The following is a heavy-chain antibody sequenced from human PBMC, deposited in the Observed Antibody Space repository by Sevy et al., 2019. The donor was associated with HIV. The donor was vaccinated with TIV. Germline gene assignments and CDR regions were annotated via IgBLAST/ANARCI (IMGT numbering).Heavy chain of an antibody. CDR3: ARDRDYDYIWGTFPYRDY. J-gene: IGHJ4*02. CDR2: ISAYKGNT. D-gene: IGHD3-16*01. CDR1: GYTFTSYG. Sequence: ASVKVSCKASGYTFTSYGISWVRQAPGQGLEWMGWISAYKGNTNYAQKFQGRVTMTTDTSTFTAYMELRSLRYDDTAVYYCARDRDYDYIWGTFPYRDYWGQGTLVTGSS. V-gene: IGHV1-18*01.